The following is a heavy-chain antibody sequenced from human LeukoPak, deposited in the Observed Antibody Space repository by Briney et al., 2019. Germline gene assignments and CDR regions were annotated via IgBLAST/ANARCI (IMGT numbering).Heavy chain of an antibody. V-gene: IGHV1-18*04. CDR3: ARDLDSGGTTFRALNY. CDR1: GYIFICYG. D-gene: IGHD1-14*01. Sequence: GSSVKVSCKASGYIFICYGIIWVRQAAGQGLEWMGWISPYNGNTNYAQKFQGRVTMTTDTSTTTTYMELRSLRSDDTAVYYCARDLDSGGTTFRALNYWGQGTLVTVSS. CDR2: ISPYNGNT. J-gene: IGHJ4*02.